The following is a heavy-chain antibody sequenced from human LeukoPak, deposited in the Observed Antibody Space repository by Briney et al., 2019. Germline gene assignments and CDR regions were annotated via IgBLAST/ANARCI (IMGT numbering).Heavy chain of an antibody. CDR3: ARSGPWYAWFDP. D-gene: IGHD2-15*01. Sequence: SETLSLTCTVSGGSISSGGYYWSWIRQHPGKGLEWIGYIYYSGSTYYNPSLKSRVTISVDTSKNQFSLKLSSVTAADTAVYYCARSGPWYAWFDPWGQGTLVTVSS. J-gene: IGHJ5*02. V-gene: IGHV4-31*03. CDR1: GGSISSGGYY. CDR2: IYYSGST.